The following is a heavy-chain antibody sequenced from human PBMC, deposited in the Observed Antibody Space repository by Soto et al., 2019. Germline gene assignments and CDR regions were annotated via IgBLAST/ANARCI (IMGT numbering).Heavy chain of an antibody. CDR1: GFTFSSYA. J-gene: IGHJ4*02. CDR2: ISGSCGST. CDR3: AKGDYYDSSSYYPLDY. D-gene: IGHD3-22*01. Sequence: PGGSLRLSCAASGFTFSSYAMSWVRQAPGKGLEWVSTISGSCGSTYYADSVKGRFTISRDNSKNTLYLQMNSLRAEDTAVYYCAKGDYYDSSSYYPLDYWGQGTLVTVSS. V-gene: IGHV3-23*01.